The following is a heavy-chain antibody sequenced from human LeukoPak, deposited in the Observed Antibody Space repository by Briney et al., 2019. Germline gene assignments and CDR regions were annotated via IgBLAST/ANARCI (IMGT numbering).Heavy chain of an antibody. D-gene: IGHD6-13*01. J-gene: IGHJ4*02. CDR1: GFTFSSYS. Sequence: GSLRLSCAASGFTFSSYSMNWVRQPPGKGLEWIGSIYYSGSTYYNPSLKSRVTISVDTSKNQFSLKLSSVTAADTAVYYCARDCAAAGGYYFDYWGQGTLVTVSS. CDR2: IYYSGST. CDR3: ARDCAAAGGYYFDY. V-gene: IGHV4-39*07.